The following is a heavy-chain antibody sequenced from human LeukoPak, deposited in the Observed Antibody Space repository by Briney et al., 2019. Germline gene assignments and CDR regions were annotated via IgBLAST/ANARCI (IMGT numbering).Heavy chain of an antibody. Sequence: ASVKVSCKASGYTFTSYDINWVRQATGQGLEWMGWMNPSSGNTGSAQKFQGRVTMTRNTSISTAYMELSSLRSEDTAVYYCARGRTMDRRGWNFDYWGQGTLVTVSS. CDR1: GYTFTSYD. CDR2: MNPSSGNT. V-gene: IGHV1-8*01. D-gene: IGHD6-19*01. CDR3: ARGRTMDRRGWNFDY. J-gene: IGHJ4*02.